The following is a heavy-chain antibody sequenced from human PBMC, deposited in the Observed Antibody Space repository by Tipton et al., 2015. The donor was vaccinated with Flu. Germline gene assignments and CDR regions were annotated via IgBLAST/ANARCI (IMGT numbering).Heavy chain of an antibody. CDR2: TYYRSKWYY. V-gene: IGHV6-1*01. D-gene: IGHD2-2*01. CDR3: ARGWDSSSSRDY. J-gene: IGHJ4*02. CDR1: GDSVSSRSTA. Sequence: LVKPTQTLSLTCAISGDSVSSRSTAWNWIRQSPSRGLEWLGRTYYRSKWYYEYAASVRSRITINPDTSKNQFSLQLNSVTPEDTAVYYCARGWDSSSSRDYWGQGTLVTVSS.